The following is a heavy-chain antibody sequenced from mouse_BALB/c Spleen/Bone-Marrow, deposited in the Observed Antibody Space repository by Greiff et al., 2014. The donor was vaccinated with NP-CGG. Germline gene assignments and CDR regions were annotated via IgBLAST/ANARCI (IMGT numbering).Heavy chain of an antibody. J-gene: IGHJ1*01. CDR1: GFNIKDTY. CDR2: IDPTNGNA. CDR3: ARGDYDYDNWYFDV. Sequence: EVQLQQSGAEIVKPGASVKLSCTESGFNIKDTYMHWVKQRPEQGLEWIGRIDPTNGNAKCDPKFQGKATMTVDKSSNTAYLQFSSLTSEDTAVYYCARGDYDYDNWYFDVWGAGTTVTVSS. D-gene: IGHD2-4*01. V-gene: IGHV14-3*02.